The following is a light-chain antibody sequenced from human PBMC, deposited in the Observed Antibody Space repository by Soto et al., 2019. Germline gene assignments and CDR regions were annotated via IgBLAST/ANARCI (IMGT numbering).Light chain of an antibody. Sequence: IQMTQSPSSVSASVGDRVTITCRASQIISSWLAWYQQKPGKAPKLLIYTASILQSGVPSRFSGSGSGTDFSLTISSLQPEDFATYYCQQGNSFPLTFSGGTNVDIK. J-gene: IGKJ4*01. V-gene: IGKV1-12*01. CDR3: QQGNSFPLT. CDR1: QIISSW. CDR2: TAS.